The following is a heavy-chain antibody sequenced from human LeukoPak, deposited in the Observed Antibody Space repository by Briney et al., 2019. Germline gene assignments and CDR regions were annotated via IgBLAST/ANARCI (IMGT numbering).Heavy chain of an antibody. CDR3: ATPAGTGAFDI. V-gene: IGHV1-46*01. D-gene: IGHD6-13*01. J-gene: IGHJ3*02. CDR1: GYTFTSYY. Sequence: ASVKVSCKASGYTFTSYYMHWVRQAPGQGLEWMGIINPSGGSTSYAQKFQGRVTMTRDTSTSTVYMELSSLRSEDTAVYYCATPAGTGAFDIWGQGTMVTVSS. CDR2: INPSGGST.